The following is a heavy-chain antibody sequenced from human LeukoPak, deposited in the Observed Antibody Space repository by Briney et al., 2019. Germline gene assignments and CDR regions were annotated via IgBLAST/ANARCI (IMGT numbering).Heavy chain of an antibody. CDR3: ARGPPRRYGMDV. CDR1: GGSFSGYY. Sequence: MPSETLSLTCAVYGGSFSGYYWSWIRQPPGKGLEWIGEINHSGSTNYNPSLKSRVTISVDTSKNQFSLKLSSVTAADTAVYYCARGPPRRYGMDVWGQGTTVTVS. J-gene: IGHJ6*02. V-gene: IGHV4-34*01. CDR2: INHSGST.